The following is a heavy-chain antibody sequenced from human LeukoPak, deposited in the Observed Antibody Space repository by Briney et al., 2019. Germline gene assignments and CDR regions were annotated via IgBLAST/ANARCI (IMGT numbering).Heavy chain of an antibody. CDR3: TTGQDTTAHDGY. Sequence: GGSLRLSCAASGFTFSSAWMNWVRQAPGQGLEWVGRIKSRKDGETTDYAAPVKGRFTVSRDDSKDTLYLQMNSLRTDDTAVYYCTTGQDTTAHDGYWGQGTLVTVSS. D-gene: IGHD2-15*01. CDR2: IKSRKDGETT. V-gene: IGHV3-15*01. CDR1: GFTFSSAW. J-gene: IGHJ4*02.